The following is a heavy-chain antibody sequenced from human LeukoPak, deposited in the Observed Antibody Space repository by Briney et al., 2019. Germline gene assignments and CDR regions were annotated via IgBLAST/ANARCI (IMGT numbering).Heavy chain of an antibody. CDR2: INTDGTMT. V-gene: IGHV3-74*01. CDR3: ARDFKDGHF. CDR1: GFSLSDYW. Sequence: GGSLSLSCAASGFSLSDYWMHWVRQAPGKGLEWVSIINTDGTMTYYADSVKGRFIISRDNAKNTLYLQMSSLGAEDTALYYCARDFKDGHFWGQGTLVTVSS. J-gene: IGHJ4*02.